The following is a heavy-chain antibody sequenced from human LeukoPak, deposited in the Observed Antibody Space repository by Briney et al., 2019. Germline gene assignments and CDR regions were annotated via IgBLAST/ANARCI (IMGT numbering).Heavy chain of an antibody. J-gene: IGHJ4*02. CDR3: ARVTYDYVWGSYRAGYFDY. V-gene: IGHV4-59*01. Sequence: SETLSLTCTVPGGSISSYYWSWIRQPPGKGLEWIGYIYYSGSTNYNPSLKSRVTISVDTSKNQFSLKLSSVTAADTAVYYCARVTYDYVWGSYRAGYFDYWGQGTLVTVSS. D-gene: IGHD3-16*02. CDR2: IYYSGST. CDR1: GGSISSYY.